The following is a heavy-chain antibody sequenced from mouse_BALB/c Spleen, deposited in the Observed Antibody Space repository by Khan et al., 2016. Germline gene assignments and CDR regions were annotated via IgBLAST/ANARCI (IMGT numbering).Heavy chain of an antibody. J-gene: IGHJ4*01. D-gene: IGHD2-3*01. CDR2: IRNKANGYTT. CDR3: ARVGYYVDAMDY. Sequence: EVELVESGGGLVQPGGSLRLSCATSGFTFTDYYMSWVRQPPGKALEWLGFIRNKANGYTTEYSASVKGRFTISRDNSQSIVYLQMNTLRAEDSASYCCARVGYYVDAMDYWGQGTSVTVSS. CDR1: GFTFTDYY. V-gene: IGHV7-3*02.